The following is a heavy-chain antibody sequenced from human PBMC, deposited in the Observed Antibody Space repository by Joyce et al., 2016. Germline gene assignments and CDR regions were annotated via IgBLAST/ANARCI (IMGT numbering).Heavy chain of an antibody. CDR2: LSYDGIYK. Sequence: QVQLVESGGGVVQPGRSLRLSCAASGLTLSNYGVHWVRQAPGKGLEWVAFLSYDGIYKYYADSVKGRFTISRDNSKNTVFLEMNSLRAEDTAVYYCAKILTATYSSGWFLDYWGQGTLVTVSS. V-gene: IGHV3-30*18. D-gene: IGHD6-25*01. CDR1: GLTLSNYG. J-gene: IGHJ4*02. CDR3: AKILTATYSSGWFLDY.